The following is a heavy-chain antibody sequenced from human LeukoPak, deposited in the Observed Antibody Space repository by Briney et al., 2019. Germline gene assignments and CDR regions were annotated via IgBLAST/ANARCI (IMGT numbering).Heavy chain of an antibody. CDR3: ARHFRQVAEFVY. J-gene: IGHJ4*02. CDR2: IYYYSGKK. V-gene: IGHV4-39*01. CDR1: GGSLSTIDYY. D-gene: IGHD5-12*01. Sequence: SETLSLTCTVSGGSLSTIDYYWGWIRQPPGKGMEWIGTIYYYSGKKYYSPSLRSRVTISTDTSKNQISLNLSSVTAADTGVYYCARHFRQVAEFVYWGQGTLVTVSS.